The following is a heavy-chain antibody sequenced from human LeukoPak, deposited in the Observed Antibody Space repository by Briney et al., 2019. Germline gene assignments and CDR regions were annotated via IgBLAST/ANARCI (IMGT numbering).Heavy chain of an antibody. D-gene: IGHD6-6*01. Sequence: TGGSLRLSCAASGFTFSSYEMNWVRQAPGKGLEWVSYISSSGSTIYYADSVKGRFTISRDNAKNSLYLQMNSLRAEDTAVYYCARDRIAARPGVKPYGMDVWGQGTTVTVSS. J-gene: IGHJ6*02. CDR2: ISSSGSTI. CDR3: ARDRIAARPGVKPYGMDV. CDR1: GFTFSSYE. V-gene: IGHV3-48*03.